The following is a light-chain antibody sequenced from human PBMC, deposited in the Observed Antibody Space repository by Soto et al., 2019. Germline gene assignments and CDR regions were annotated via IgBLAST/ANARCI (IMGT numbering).Light chain of an antibody. CDR2: GAS. Sequence: EIVMTQSPATLSVSPGERATLSCRASQSVSSNLAWYQQKPGQAPRLLIYGASTRATGIPARFSGSGSGTECTLNISSLQSEDCAGYYCQQYNNWPPLTFGGGTKVEIK. CDR3: QQYNNWPPLT. J-gene: IGKJ4*01. CDR1: QSVSSN. V-gene: IGKV3-15*01.